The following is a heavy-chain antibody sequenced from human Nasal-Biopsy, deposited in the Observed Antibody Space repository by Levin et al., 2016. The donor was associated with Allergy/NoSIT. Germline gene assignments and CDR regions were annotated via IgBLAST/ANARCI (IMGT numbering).Heavy chain of an antibody. D-gene: IGHD3-22*01. CDR3: ARDQGGFYFDSIEY. V-gene: IGHV3-23*01. CDR1: GFMFNKAA. Sequence: GESLKISCAASGFMFNKAAMSWVRQAPGKGLEWVSTVSGDGETTYYADSVKGRFTISRDNSRDTLYLHMSSLRGDDTATYYCARDQGGFYFDSIEYWGQGTLVTVSS. CDR2: VSGDGETT. J-gene: IGHJ4*02.